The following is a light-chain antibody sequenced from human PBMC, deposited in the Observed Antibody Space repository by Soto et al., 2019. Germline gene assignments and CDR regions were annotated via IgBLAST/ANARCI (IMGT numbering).Light chain of an antibody. J-gene: IGLJ2*01. CDR2: EVS. CDR3: CSYARSRSLL. CDR1: SSDIGSYNL. Sequence: QSVLTQPASVSGSPGQSITISCTGTSSDIGSYNLVSWYQHHPGKAPKLMIFEVSKRPSGVSNRFSGSKSGNTASLTISGLQAEDEADYYCCSYARSRSLLFGGGTKLTVL. V-gene: IGLV2-23*02.